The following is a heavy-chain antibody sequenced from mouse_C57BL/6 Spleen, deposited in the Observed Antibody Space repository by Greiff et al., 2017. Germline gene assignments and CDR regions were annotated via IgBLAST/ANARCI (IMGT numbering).Heavy chain of an antibody. CDR1: GYTFTDYE. D-gene: IGHD6-1*01. J-gene: IGHJ3*01. V-gene: IGHV1-15*01. CDR3: SRWGRGVGLAY. CDR2: IDPETGGP. Sequence: QVQLQQSGAELVRPGASVTLSCKASGYTFTDYEMHWVKQTPVHGLEWIGAIDPETGGPDYNQKFKGKAILTVDKSSSTAYMELSSLQSDDYSVYYCSRWGRGVGLAYWGQGTLVTVSA.